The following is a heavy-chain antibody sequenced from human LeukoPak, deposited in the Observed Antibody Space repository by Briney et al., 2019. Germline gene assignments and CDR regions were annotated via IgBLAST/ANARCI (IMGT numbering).Heavy chain of an antibody. CDR2: IYYSGST. Sequence: SETLSLTCTVSGGSIINYYWSWIRQPPGKGLEWIGYIYYSGSTNYSPSLKSRVTISVDTSKNQFSLKLSSVTAADTAVYYCARGYSSSWYYYYGMDVWGKGTTVTVSS. CDR3: ARGYSSSWYYYYGMDV. D-gene: IGHD6-13*01. V-gene: IGHV4-59*12. CDR1: GGSIINYY. J-gene: IGHJ6*04.